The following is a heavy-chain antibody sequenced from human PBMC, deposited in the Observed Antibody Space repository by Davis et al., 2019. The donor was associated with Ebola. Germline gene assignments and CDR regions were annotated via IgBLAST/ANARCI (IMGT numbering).Heavy chain of an antibody. V-gene: IGHV2-5*02. J-gene: IGHJ5*01. CDR1: GFSLSSAGVG. Sequence: SGPTLVKPKQTLTLTCTFSGFSLSSAGVGVGWIRQPPGKALEWLAIIYWDNDKRYSPSLKNRLTITKDTSKNRVVLTMTNMSPVDTATYFCAHRTYSGYNYVPWFDSWGQGTLVTVSS. CDR3: AHRTYSGYNYVPWFDS. D-gene: IGHD5-12*01. CDR2: IYWDNDK.